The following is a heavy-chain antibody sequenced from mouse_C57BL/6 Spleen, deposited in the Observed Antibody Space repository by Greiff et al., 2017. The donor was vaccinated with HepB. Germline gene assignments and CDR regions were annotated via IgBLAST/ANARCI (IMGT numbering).Heavy chain of an antibody. J-gene: IGHJ2*01. CDR3: ARHEDGVFDY. Sequence: VQLKQSGGDLVKPGGSLKLSCAASGFTFSSYGMSWVRQTPDKRLEWVATISSGGSYTYYPDSVKGRFTISRDNAKNTLYLQMSSLKSEDTAMYYCARHEDGVFDYWGQGTTLTVSS. CDR2: ISSGGSYT. V-gene: IGHV5-6*01. CDR1: GFTFSSYG. D-gene: IGHD1-1*02.